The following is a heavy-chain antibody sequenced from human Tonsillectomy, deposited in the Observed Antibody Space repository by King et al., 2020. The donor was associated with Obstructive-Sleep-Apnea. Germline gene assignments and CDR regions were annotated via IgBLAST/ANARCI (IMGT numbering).Heavy chain of an antibody. D-gene: IGHD3-16*01. V-gene: IGHV4-39*07. J-gene: IGHJ4*02. CDR2: LSYSGST. Sequence: LQLQESGPGLVKPSETLSLTCTVSGGSISSSRHYWGWIRQPPGKGLEWIGSLSYSGSTFYNPSLKSRVTISVDTSRNQFSLKLRSVTAADTAVYYCARDWGQPDYWGQGTLVTVSS. CDR3: ARDWGQPDY. CDR1: GGSISSSRHY.